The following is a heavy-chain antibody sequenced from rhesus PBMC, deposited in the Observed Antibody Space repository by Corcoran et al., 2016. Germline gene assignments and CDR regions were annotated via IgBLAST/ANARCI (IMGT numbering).Heavy chain of an antibody. CDR2: IRGGGRN. V-gene: IGHV4S14*01. D-gene: IGHD3-9*01. Sequence: QVQLQESGPGLVKPSETLSLTCAVSGYSIRSGYYWGWIRQPPGKGREWIGHIRGGGRNTRHPSLKSRVTLSVDTSKNQFSLKLSSVTAADTAVYYCARQSRTSFDYWGQGVLVTVSS. CDR3: ARQSRTSFDY. CDR1: GYSIRSGYY. J-gene: IGHJ4*01.